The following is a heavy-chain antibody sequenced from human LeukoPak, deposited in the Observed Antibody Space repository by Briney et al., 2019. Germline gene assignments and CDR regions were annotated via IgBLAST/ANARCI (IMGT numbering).Heavy chain of an antibody. D-gene: IGHD3-10*01. CDR3: AREAGYGSGSYYSPYDAFDI. CDR2: IYYSGST. CDR1: GGSISSYY. J-gene: IGHJ3*02. V-gene: IGHV4-59*12. Sequence: SETLSLTCTVSGGSISSYYWSWIRQPPGKGLEWIWYIYYSGSTNYNPSLKSRVTISVDTSKNQFSLKLSSVTAADTAVYYCAREAGYGSGSYYSPYDAFDIWGQGTMVTVSS.